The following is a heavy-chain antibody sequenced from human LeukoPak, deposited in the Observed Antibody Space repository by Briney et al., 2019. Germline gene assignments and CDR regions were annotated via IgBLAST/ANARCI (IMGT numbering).Heavy chain of an antibody. V-gene: IGHV3-9*03. CDR2: ISWNGGRI. J-gene: IGHJ4*02. Sequence: PGGSLRLSCAASGFTFEDYAMHWVRQAPGKGLEWVSGISWNGGRIGYADSVKGRFTISRDNAKNSLYLQMNSLRVEDMALYYCAKGVYYDFWTGRFDSWGQGTLVTVSS. D-gene: IGHD3/OR15-3a*01. CDR1: GFTFEDYA. CDR3: AKGVYYDFWTGRFDS.